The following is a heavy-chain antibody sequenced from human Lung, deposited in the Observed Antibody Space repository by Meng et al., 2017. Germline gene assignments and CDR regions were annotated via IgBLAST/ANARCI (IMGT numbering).Heavy chain of an antibody. CDR3: ARGPTTMAHDFDY. Sequence: VQLRQVGDELLKPSETLSLTCVVSGGSFSDYYWSWIRQPPGKGLEWIGEINHSGSTNYNPSLESRATISVDTSQNNLSLKLSSVTAADSAVYYCARGPTTMAHDFDYWGQGTLVTVSS. D-gene: IGHD4-11*01. V-gene: IGHV4-34*01. CDR2: INHSGST. CDR1: GGSFSDYY. J-gene: IGHJ4*02.